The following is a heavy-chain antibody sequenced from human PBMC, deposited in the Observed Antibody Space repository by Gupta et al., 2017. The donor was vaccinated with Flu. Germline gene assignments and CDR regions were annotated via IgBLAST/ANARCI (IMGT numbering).Heavy chain of an antibody. V-gene: IGHV3-30*03. Sequence: GKGLEWVAVISYDGSNKYYADSVKGRFTISRDNSKNTLYLQMNSLRAEDTAVYYCAVPGGDYGGNSENAFDIWGQGTMVTVSS. CDR3: AVPGGDYGGNSENAFDI. J-gene: IGHJ3*02. CDR2: ISYDGSNK. D-gene: IGHD4-17*01.